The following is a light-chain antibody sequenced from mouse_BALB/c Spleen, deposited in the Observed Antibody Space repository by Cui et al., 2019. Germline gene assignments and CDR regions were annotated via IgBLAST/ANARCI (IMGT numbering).Light chain of an antibody. CDR2: STS. Sequence: QIDLTQSPAIMSASLGEEITLTCSASSSVSYMHWYQQKSGTSPKLLIYSTSNLASGVPSRFSGSGSGTFYSLTISSVEAEDAADYYCQQWSSYPWTFGGGTKLEIK. J-gene: IGKJ1*01. V-gene: IGKV4-80*01. CDR1: SSVSY. CDR3: QQWSSYPWT.